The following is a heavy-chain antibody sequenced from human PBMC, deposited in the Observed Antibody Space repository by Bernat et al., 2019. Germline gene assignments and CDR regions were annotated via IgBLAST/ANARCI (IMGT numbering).Heavy chain of an antibody. CDR2: ISYDGSNK. J-gene: IGHJ3*01. Sequence: QVQLVESGGGVVQPGRSLRLSCAASGFTFSSYAMHLVRQAPGKGLEWVAVISYDGSNKYYADSVKGRFTISRDNSKNTLYLQMNSLRAEDTAVYYCARDSEPWGQGTMVTVSS. CDR1: GFTFSSYA. CDR3: ARDSEP. V-gene: IGHV3-30-3*01.